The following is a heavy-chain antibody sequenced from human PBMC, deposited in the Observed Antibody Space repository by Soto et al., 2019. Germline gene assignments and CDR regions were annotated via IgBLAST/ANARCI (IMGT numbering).Heavy chain of an antibody. Sequence: QITLKESGPTLVKPTRTLTLTCTFSGFSLRTSGVGVGWIRQPPGKALEWLALIYWDDDKQYSPSLKSRLTITKDTSKSQAVLTMTNMDRVHTAPYYCTHLSNYGTYYFAYWGQGTLVTVSS. CDR3: THLSNYGTYYFAY. CDR1: GFSLRTSGVG. CDR2: IYWDDDK. J-gene: IGHJ4*02. D-gene: IGHD3-16*01. V-gene: IGHV2-5*02.